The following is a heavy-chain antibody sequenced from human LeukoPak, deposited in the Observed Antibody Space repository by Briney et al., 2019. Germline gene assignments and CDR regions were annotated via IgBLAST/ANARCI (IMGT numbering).Heavy chain of an antibody. CDR1: GGSISSSSYY. J-gene: IGHJ4*02. Sequence: SETLSLTFTVSGGSISSSSYYWGWIRQPPGKGLEWIGYIYYSGSTNYNPSLKSRVTISVDTSKNQFSLKLSSVTAADTAVYYCAREVAVAGGPDYWGQGTLVTASS. D-gene: IGHD6-19*01. CDR2: IYYSGST. CDR3: AREVAVAGGPDY. V-gene: IGHV4-61*01.